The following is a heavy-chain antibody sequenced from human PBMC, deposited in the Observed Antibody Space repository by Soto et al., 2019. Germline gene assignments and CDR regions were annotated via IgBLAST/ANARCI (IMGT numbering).Heavy chain of an antibody. CDR3: AKRYSSGHDAFDI. CDR2: ISYDGSNK. J-gene: IGHJ3*02. D-gene: IGHD6-19*01. V-gene: IGHV3-30*18. Sequence: RLSCAASGFTFSSYGMHWVRQAPGKGLEWVAVISYDGSNKYYADSVKGRFTISRDNSENTLYLQMNSLRAEDTAVYYCAKRYSSGHDAFDIWGQGTMVTVSS. CDR1: GFTFSSYG.